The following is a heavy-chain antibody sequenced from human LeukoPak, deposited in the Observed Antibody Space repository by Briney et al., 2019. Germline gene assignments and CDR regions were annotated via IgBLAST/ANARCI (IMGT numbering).Heavy chain of an antibody. CDR1: GYTFTSYC. Sequence: ASVKVSCKASGYTFTSYCMHWVRQAPGQGLEWMGIINPSDGTTNYAQKFQGRVTMTRDMSTSTVNMELSSLRSVDTAVYYCAIGMDTAIWGSWGQGTLVTVSS. V-gene: IGHV1-46*01. J-gene: IGHJ5*02. CDR3: AIGMDTAIWGS. D-gene: IGHD5-18*01. CDR2: INPSDGTT.